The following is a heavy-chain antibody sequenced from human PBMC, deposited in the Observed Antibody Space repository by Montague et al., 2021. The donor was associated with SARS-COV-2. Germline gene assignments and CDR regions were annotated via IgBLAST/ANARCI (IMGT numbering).Heavy chain of an antibody. CDR3: ARTLRDICDS. J-gene: IGHJ4*02. CDR2: IDGSDYK. CDR1: GFSLITTEEC. V-gene: IGHV2-70*01. Sequence: PALVKPTQTLTLTCTFSGFSLITTEECVTWIRQSPGKALEWLAPIDGSDYKYYNSSLKTRLTISKDTSKKQVILTMANMDPVDTGTYFCARTLRDICDSWGQGTLVTVSS.